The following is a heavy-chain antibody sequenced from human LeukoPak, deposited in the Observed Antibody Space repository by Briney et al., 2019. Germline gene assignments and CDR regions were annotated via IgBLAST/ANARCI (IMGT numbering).Heavy chain of an antibody. J-gene: IGHJ6*03. CDR3: ARCYYGSGGYTYYYYMDV. CDR2: IKQDGSEK. Sequence: GGSLRLSCAASGFTFSSYWMSWVRQAPGKGLEWVANIKQDGSEKYYVDSVKGRFTISRDNAKNSLYLQMNSLRAEDTAVYYCARCYYGSGGYTYYYYMDVWGKGTTVTVSS. CDR1: GFTFSSYW. V-gene: IGHV3-7*01. D-gene: IGHD3-10*01.